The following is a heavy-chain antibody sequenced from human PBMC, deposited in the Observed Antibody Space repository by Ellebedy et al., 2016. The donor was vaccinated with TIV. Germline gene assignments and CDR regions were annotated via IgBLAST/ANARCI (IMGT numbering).Heavy chain of an antibody. CDR1: GYSFTSYW. Sequence: GGSLRLSXKGSGYSFTSYWIGWVRQMPGKGLEWMGIIYPGDSDTRYSPSFQGQVTISADKSISTAYLQWSSLKASDTAMYYCARPPYPGNYEDYWGQGTLVTVSS. J-gene: IGHJ4*02. D-gene: IGHD1-7*01. V-gene: IGHV5-51*01. CDR2: IYPGDSDT. CDR3: ARPPYPGNYEDY.